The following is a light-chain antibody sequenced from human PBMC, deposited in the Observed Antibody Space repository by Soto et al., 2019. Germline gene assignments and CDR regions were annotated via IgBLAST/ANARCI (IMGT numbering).Light chain of an antibody. CDR2: DVS. Sequence: QSVLTQPASVSGSPGQSITLSCTGTSSDVGGYNYVSWYQQHPGKAPKLMIYDVSNRPSGVSNRFSGSKSGNTASLTISGLQAEDEADYYCSSYTSSSTLEVVGTGTKLTVL. J-gene: IGLJ1*01. V-gene: IGLV2-14*01. CDR1: SSDVGGYNY. CDR3: SSYTSSSTLEV.